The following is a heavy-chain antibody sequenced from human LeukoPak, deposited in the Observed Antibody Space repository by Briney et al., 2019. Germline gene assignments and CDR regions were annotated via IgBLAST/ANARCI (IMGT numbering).Heavy chain of an antibody. Sequence: ASVKVSCKASGYNFTSYYMHWVRQAPGQGLEWMGIINPSGGSTSYAQKFQGRVTMTRDTSTSTVYMELSSLRSEDTAVYYCARDLIQRYYDSRDDYWGQGTLVTVSS. V-gene: IGHV1-46*01. D-gene: IGHD3-22*01. CDR2: INPSGGST. CDR1: GYNFTSYY. CDR3: ARDLIQRYYDSRDDY. J-gene: IGHJ4*02.